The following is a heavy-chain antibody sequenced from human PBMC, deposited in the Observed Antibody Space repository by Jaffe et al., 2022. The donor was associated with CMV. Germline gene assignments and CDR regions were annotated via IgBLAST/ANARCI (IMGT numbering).Heavy chain of an antibody. CDR1: GFTFSSYA. J-gene: IGHJ4*02. CDR3: ARMHHSFPFEYYYDSSGSYYFDY. V-gene: IGHV3-64*01. CDR2: ISSNGGST. Sequence: EVQLVESGGGLVQPGGSLRLSCAASGFTFSSYAMHWVRQAPGKGLEYVSAISSNGGSTYYANSVKGRFTISRDNSKNTLYLQMGSLRAEDMAVYYCARMHHSFPFEYYYDSSGSYYFDYWGQGTLVTVSS. D-gene: IGHD3-22*01.